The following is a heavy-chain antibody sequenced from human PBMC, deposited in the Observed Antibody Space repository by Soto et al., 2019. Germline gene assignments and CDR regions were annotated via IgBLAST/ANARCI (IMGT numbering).Heavy chain of an antibody. J-gene: IGHJ6*02. CDR2: VHYSGSV. V-gene: IGHV4-30-4*01. CDR1: GGSISFDHYH. D-gene: IGHD2-21*02. CDR3: AREDDGGDRDYYGLDV. Sequence: SETLSLTCTVSGGSISFDHYHWTWIRQPPGKGLERIGYVHYSGSVLYNPSLQSRVSISVDTSKNQFSLKLSSVTAADTALYFCAREDDGGDRDYYGLDVWGQGTTVTVSS.